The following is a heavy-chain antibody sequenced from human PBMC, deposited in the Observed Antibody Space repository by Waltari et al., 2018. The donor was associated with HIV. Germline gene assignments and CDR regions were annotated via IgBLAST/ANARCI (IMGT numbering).Heavy chain of an antibody. J-gene: IGHJ4*02. D-gene: IGHD2-21*01. CDR1: RFPFITSW. CDR2: IKSKNDGGTI. V-gene: IGHV3-15*01. Sequence: EVHLVESGGGLVKPGGSLRVSCTAARFPFITSWMSWVRQAPGKGLEWLGRIKSKNDGGTIDYAAPVKDRFTILRDDSKHTLYLEMSSLKIEDTGIYYCVTDAVAVPLDTAYWGQGTLVTVSS. CDR3: VTDAVAVPLDTAY.